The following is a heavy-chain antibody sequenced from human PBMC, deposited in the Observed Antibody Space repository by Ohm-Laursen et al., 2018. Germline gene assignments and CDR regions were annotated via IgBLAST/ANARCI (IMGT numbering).Heavy chain of an antibody. J-gene: IGHJ3*01. CDR2: INWNSDSR. Sequence: SLRLSCAASGFQFDRYSMHWVRQAPGKGLEWVSVINWNSDSRIYADSVKGRFTISRDNAKNSLYLEMNSLRTEDTALYYCARRGYRPGFDDAFALWGQGTMVTVSS. CDR1: GFQFDRYS. D-gene: IGHD5-18*01. V-gene: IGHV3-9*01. CDR3: ARRGYRPGFDDAFAL.